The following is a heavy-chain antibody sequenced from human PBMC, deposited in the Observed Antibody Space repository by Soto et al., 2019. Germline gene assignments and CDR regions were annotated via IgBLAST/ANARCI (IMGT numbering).Heavy chain of an antibody. J-gene: IGHJ1*01. CDR3: AKLDTSGDMPTMAAAETH. V-gene: IGHV3-30*18. Sequence: QVQLVEFGGGVVQPGGSLRLSCVASGFSFSAYGMHWVRQSPGKGLEWVAVMSYDGSKKYYLDSVKGRFTISRDNSQNTLVLQMTTLRPEDSALYYCAKLDTSGDMPTMAAAETHWGQGTLVTVSS. CDR2: MSYDGSKK. D-gene: IGHD6-13*01. CDR1: GFSFSAYG.